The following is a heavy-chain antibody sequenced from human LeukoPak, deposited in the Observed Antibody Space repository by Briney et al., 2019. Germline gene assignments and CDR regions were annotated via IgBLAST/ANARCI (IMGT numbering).Heavy chain of an antibody. J-gene: IGHJ6*02. Sequence: ASVKVSCKASGYTFTSYGISWVRQAPGQGLEWMGWISAYNGNTNYAQKLQGRVTMTTDTSTSTAYMELRSLRSDDTAVYYCAYYYDSSGYTPSGMDVWGQGTTVTVSS. CDR1: GYTFTSYG. D-gene: IGHD3-22*01. CDR2: ISAYNGNT. CDR3: AYYYDSSGYTPSGMDV. V-gene: IGHV1-18*01.